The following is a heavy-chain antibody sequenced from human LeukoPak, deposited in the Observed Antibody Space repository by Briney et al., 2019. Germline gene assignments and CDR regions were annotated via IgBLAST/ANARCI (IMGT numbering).Heavy chain of an antibody. D-gene: IGHD5-12*01. V-gene: IGHV3-7*01. CDR2: INQGGSVK. CDR3: ARVGYSGWNLEY. J-gene: IGHJ4*02. Sequence: PGGSLRLSCAAYGFTFRSYWMSWVRQAPGKGLEWVANINQGGSVKYYVDSVKGRFTISRDDATNSLYVQMDSLRDEDTAVYYCARVGYSGWNLEYWGQGTLVTVSS. CDR1: GFTFRSYW.